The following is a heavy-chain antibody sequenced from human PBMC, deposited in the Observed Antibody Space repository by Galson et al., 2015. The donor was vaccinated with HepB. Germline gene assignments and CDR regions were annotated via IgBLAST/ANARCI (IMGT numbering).Heavy chain of an antibody. V-gene: IGHV3-23*01. CDR3: AKDLMGRNYPKLSDC. CDR2: IGSSRDST. J-gene: IGHJ4*02. D-gene: IGHD2/OR15-2a*01. CDR1: GFTVSTYA. Sequence: SLRLSCAASGFTVSTYAMSWVRKAPGKGLEWVSGIGSSRDSTYHADSVKGRFTISRDTSKNMLYLQMNSLRAEDTAIYYCAKDLMGRNYPKLSDCWGQGTLVTVSS.